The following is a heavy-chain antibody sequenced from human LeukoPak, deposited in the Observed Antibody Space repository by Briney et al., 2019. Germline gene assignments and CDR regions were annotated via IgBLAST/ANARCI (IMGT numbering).Heavy chain of an antibody. J-gene: IGHJ4*02. CDR1: GFTVSSNS. Sequence: GGSLRLSCTVSGFTVSSNSMSWVRQAPGKGLEWVSFIYSDNTHYSDSVKGRFTISRDNSKNTLYLQMNSLRAEDTAVYYCARENTMVSIDYWGQGTLVTVSS. V-gene: IGHV3-53*01. D-gene: IGHD3-10*01. CDR3: ARENTMVSIDY. CDR2: IYSDNT.